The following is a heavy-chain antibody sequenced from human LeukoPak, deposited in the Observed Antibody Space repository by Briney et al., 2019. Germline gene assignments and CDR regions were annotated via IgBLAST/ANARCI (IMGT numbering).Heavy chain of an antibody. D-gene: IGHD6-19*01. J-gene: IGHJ4*02. CDR1: GGSISSYY. CDR3: ARVRSSGWGKGFDY. Sequence: SETLSLTCTVSGGSISSYYWSWIRQPPGKGLEWIGYIYCSGSTNYNPSLKSRVTVSVDTSKNQFSLKLSSVTAADTAMYYCARVRSSGWGKGFDYWGQGTLVTVSS. V-gene: IGHV4-59*01. CDR2: IYCSGST.